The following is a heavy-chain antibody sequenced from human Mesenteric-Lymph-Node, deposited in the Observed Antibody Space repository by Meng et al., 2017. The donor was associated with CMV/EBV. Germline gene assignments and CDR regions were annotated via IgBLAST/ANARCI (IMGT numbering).Heavy chain of an antibody. Sequence: CAAAGFTVSDNYMTWVRQAPGKGLEWVSVLYSGGSTYYADSVKGRFTVSRDNSKNTLYLQMNSLRAEDTAVYYCARAPLSYWYFDGWGRGTLVTVSS. V-gene: IGHV3-53*01. CDR2: LYSGGST. J-gene: IGHJ2*01. CDR3: ARAPLSYWYFDG. CDR1: GFTVSDNY.